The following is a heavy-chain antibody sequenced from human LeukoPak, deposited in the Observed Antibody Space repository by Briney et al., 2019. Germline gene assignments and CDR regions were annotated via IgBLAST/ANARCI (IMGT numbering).Heavy chain of an antibody. CDR3: AREGSSWSPYNWFDP. J-gene: IGHJ5*02. CDR2: IYYSGST. CDR1: GGSISSGDYY. V-gene: IGHV4-30-4*08. D-gene: IGHD6-13*01. Sequence: SETLSLTCTVSGGSISSGDYYWSWIRQPPGKGLEWIGYIYYSGSTYYNPSLKSRVTISVDTSKNQFSLKLSSVTAADTAVYYCAREGSSWSPYNWFDPWGQGTLVTVSS.